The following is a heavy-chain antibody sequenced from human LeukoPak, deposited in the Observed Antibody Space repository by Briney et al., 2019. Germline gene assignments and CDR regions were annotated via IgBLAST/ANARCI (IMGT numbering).Heavy chain of an antibody. CDR3: ARMGGSGSFDAFDI. J-gene: IGHJ3*02. D-gene: IGHD3-10*01. V-gene: IGHV3-30*04. CDR1: GFTFTNYP. CDR2: ISYDGSNK. Sequence: PGGSLRLSCSASGFTFTNYPIHWVRQAPGKGLEWVAVISYDGSNKYYADSVKGRFTISRDNSKNTLYLQMNSLRAEDTAVYYCARMGGSGSFDAFDIWGQGTMVTVSS.